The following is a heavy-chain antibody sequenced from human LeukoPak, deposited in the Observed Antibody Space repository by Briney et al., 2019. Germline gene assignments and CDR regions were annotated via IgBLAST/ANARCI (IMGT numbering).Heavy chain of an antibody. Sequence: SQTLSLTCSVSGTSISTGSYYWTWIRQPAGKGLEWLGRISNSGNTFYNPSLKSRVTISLDTSENQFSLKLSSVTAVDTAVYYCARGNNGFTVLDSWGQGILVTVSS. CDR1: GTSISTGSYY. D-gene: IGHD1/OR15-1a*01. CDR3: ARGNNGFTVLDS. CDR2: ISNSGNT. V-gene: IGHV4-61*02. J-gene: IGHJ4*02.